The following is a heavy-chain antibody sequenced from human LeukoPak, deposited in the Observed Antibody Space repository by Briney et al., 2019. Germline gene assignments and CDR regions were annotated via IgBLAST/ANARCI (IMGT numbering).Heavy chain of an antibody. CDR3: ARDPPSGYSYGEFDY. CDR2: IREDGSEK. J-gene: IGHJ4*02. CDR1: GFTFSSYW. V-gene: IGHV3-7*01. Sequence: GGSLRLSCAASGFTFSSYWMSWVRQAPGKGLEWVANIREDGSEKYYVDSVKGRFTISRDNAKNSLYLQMNSLRAEDTAVYYCARDPPSGYSYGEFDYWGQGTLVTVSS. D-gene: IGHD5-18*01.